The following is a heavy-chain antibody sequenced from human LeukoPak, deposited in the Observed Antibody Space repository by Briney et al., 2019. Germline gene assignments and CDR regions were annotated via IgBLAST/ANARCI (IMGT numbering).Heavy chain of an antibody. D-gene: IGHD3-10*01. V-gene: IGHV3-30-3*01. Sequence: GGSLRLSCAASGFTFSNYAMSWVRQAPGKGLEWVAVISYDGSNKYYADSVKGRFTISRDNSKNTLYLQMNSLRAEDTAVYYCARDKYGSGSYYNSAPYYYYGMDVWGQGTTVTVSS. CDR1: GFTFSNYA. J-gene: IGHJ6*02. CDR2: ISYDGSNK. CDR3: ARDKYGSGSYYNSAPYYYYGMDV.